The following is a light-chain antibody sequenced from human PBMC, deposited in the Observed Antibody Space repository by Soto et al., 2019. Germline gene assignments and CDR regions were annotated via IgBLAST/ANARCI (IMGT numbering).Light chain of an antibody. J-gene: IGKJ4*01. V-gene: IGKV2-28*01. CDR2: LGS. CDR3: MQALQTPLT. CDR1: QSLLHSNGYNY. Sequence: DIVMTQSPLSLPVTPGEPASISCRSSQSLLHSNGYNYLDWYLQKKGKPPQLLIYLGSNRASGVPDRFSGRGSGTDFTLKISSVEAEDVGVYHCMQALQTPLTFGGGTKVDI.